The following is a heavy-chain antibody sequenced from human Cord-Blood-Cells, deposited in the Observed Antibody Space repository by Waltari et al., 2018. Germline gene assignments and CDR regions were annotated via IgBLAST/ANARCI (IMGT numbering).Heavy chain of an antibody. J-gene: IGHJ3*02. CDR2: IYYSGST. Sequence: QVQLQESGPGLVKPSETLSLTCTVPGGSISSYYWSWIRQPPGKGLEWIGYIYYSGSTNYNPSLKSRVTISVDTSKNQFSLKLSSVTAADTAVYYCARGGGYCSSTSCYAFDIRGQGTMVTVSS. CDR1: GGSISSYY. V-gene: IGHV4-59*01. D-gene: IGHD2-2*01. CDR3: ARGGGYCSSTSCYAFDI.